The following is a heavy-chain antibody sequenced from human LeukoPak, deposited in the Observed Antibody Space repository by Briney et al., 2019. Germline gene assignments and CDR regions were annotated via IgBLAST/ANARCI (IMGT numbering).Heavy chain of an antibody. D-gene: IGHD4-17*01. J-gene: IGHJ4*02. Sequence: PGGSLRLSCAASGFTFSSYAMSWVRQAPGKGLEWVSAISGSGGSTYYADSVRGRFTISRDNSKNTLYLQMNSLRAEDTAVYYCAKDWWNGDYFFDYWGQGTLVTVSS. CDR1: GFTFSSYA. CDR3: AKDWWNGDYFFDY. V-gene: IGHV3-23*01. CDR2: ISGSGGST.